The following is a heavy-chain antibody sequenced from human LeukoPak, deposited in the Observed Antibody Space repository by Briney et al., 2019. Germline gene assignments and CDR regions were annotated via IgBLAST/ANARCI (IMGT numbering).Heavy chain of an antibody. J-gene: IGHJ5*02. CDR1: GASISSHY. V-gene: IGHV4-59*11. D-gene: IGHD1-1*01. CDR3: ARFSERRGLFDP. CDR2: IYSSGGT. Sequence: SETLSLTCTVFGASISSHYWSWIWQPPGKGVEWNWDIYSSGGTNYSASLDSRVTISLDTCKSKFSLNLRSVTAADTAVYYCARFSERRGLFDPWGQGTLVTVSS.